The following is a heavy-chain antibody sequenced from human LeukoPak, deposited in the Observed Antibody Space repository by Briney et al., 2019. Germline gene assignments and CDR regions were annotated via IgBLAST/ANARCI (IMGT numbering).Heavy chain of an antibody. J-gene: IGHJ4*02. D-gene: IGHD1-26*01. CDR2: ISGSGGST. Sequence: GGSLRLSCAASGFTFSSYAMSWVRQAPGKGLEWVSAISGSGGSTYYADSVKGRFTISRDNSKNTLYLQMNSLRAEDTAVYYCAKARVGATGRYYFDYWGQGTLVTVSS. V-gene: IGHV3-23*01. CDR3: AKARVGATGRYYFDY. CDR1: GFTFSSYA.